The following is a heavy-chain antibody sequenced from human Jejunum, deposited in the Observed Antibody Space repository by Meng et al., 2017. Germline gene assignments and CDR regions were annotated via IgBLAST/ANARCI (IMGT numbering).Heavy chain of an antibody. CDR2: TYYRSKYYN. Sequence: QVQLLQSGPGLVKPPQTLSLTCAISGDSVSSNSAAWNWIRQSPSRGLEWLGRTYYRSKYYNDYALSVKSRITINPDTSKNQFSLQLNSVTPEDTAIYYCARDWGDVRGGFDFWGQGTLVTVSS. CDR1: GDSVSSNSAA. V-gene: IGHV6-1*01. D-gene: IGHD3-10*02. CDR3: ARDWGDVRGGFDF. J-gene: IGHJ4*02.